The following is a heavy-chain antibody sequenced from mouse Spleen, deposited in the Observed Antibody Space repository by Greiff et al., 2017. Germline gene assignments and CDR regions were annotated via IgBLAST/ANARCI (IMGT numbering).Heavy chain of an antibody. D-gene: IGHD2-14*01. J-gene: IGHJ4*01. CDR2: ISSGGGNT. Sequence: EVKLVESGGGLVKPGGSLKLSCAASGFTFSSYTMSWVRQTPEKRLEWVATISSGGGNTYYPDSVKGRFTISRDNAKNTLYLQMSSLRSEDTALYYCARYAAYYRYDVAMDYWGQGTSVTVSS. CDR3: ARYAAYYRYDVAMDY. V-gene: IGHV5-9*03. CDR1: GFTFSSYT.